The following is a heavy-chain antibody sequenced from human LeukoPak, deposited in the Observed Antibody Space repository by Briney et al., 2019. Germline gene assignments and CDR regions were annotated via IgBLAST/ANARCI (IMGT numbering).Heavy chain of an antibody. CDR1: GFTFSSYE. D-gene: IGHD3-10*02. V-gene: IGHV3-48*03. CDR3: AELGITMIGGV. Sequence: PGGSLRLSCAASGFTFSSYEMNWVRQAPGKGLEWVSYISSSGSTIYFADSVKGRFTISRDNAKNSLYLQMNSLRAEDTAVYYCAELGITMIGGVWGKGTTVTISS. CDR2: ISSSGSTI. J-gene: IGHJ6*04.